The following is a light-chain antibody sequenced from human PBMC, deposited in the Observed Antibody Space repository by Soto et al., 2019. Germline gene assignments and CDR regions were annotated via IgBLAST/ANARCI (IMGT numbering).Light chain of an antibody. CDR3: QQYDRFPYT. CDR1: QSINSW. Sequence: DIQMTQSPSTLSASIGDTVIITCRASQSINSWLAWYQQKPGKAPKLLIHKASTLESGVPSRFSGSESGTEFTXTIXSLQPDDFATFYCQQYDRFPYTFGQGTKLEIK. J-gene: IGKJ2*01. V-gene: IGKV1-5*03. CDR2: KAS.